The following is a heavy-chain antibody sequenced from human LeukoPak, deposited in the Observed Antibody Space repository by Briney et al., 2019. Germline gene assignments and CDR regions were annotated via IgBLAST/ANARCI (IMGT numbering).Heavy chain of an antibody. CDR1: GDSVSTNSGG. CDR2: TYYSRSNWYN. Sequence: SQTLSLTCAISGDSVSTNSGGWNWIRQPPSRGLEWLGRTYYSRSNWYNDYAVSVKSRITINPDTSENQFSLHLNSVTPEDTAVYYCARESGSYSSSYRFDSWGQGTLVTVSS. J-gene: IGHJ4*02. V-gene: IGHV6-1*01. CDR3: ARESGSYSSSYRFDS. D-gene: IGHD6-6*01.